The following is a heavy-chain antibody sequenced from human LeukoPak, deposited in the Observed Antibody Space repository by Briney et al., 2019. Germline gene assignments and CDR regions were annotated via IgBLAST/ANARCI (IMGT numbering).Heavy chain of an antibody. CDR2: INTDGSST. J-gene: IGHJ6*03. D-gene: IGHD4-11*01. CDR1: GFTFSSYW. Sequence: GGSLRLSCAASGFTFSSYWMHWVRQAPGKGLVWVSRINTDGSSTSYADSVKGRFTISRDNAKNTLYLQMNSLRAEDTAIYYCARDPSYSIYYYMDVWGKGTTVTVSS. CDR3: ARDPSYSIYYYMDV. V-gene: IGHV3-74*01.